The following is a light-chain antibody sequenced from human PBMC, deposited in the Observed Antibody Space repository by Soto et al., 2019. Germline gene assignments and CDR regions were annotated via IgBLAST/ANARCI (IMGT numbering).Light chain of an antibody. CDR3: HQYGSSPGT. Sequence: EVVLAQSPGTLSLSPGERVTLSCRASQSVYSNYLAWYQQKPGQAPRLLIYAASNRANGIPDRFSASESGTDFTLTINRLEPEDFAVYYCHQYGSSPGTFGQGTKLEIK. CDR1: QSVYSNY. V-gene: IGKV3-20*01. CDR2: AAS. J-gene: IGKJ2*01.